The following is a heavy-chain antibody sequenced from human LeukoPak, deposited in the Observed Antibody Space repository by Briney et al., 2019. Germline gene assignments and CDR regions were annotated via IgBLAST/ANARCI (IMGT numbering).Heavy chain of an antibody. CDR3: ARDDWGFDY. J-gene: IGHJ4*02. CDR2: IKQDGSEK. V-gene: IGHV3-7*05. D-gene: IGHD3-9*01. Sequence: GGSLRLSCAASGFMFSIYWTSWVRQAPGKGLEWVANIKQDGSEKYYVDSVKGRFTISRDNAKNSLYLQMNSLRAEDTAVYHCARDDWGFDYWGQGTLVTVSS. CDR1: GFMFSIYW.